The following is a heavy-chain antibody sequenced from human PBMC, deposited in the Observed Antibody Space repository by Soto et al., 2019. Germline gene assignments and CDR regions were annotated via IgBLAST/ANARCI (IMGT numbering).Heavy chain of an antibody. Sequence: ASVKVSCTASGYTFTSYAMHWVRQAPGQRLEWMGWINAGNGNTKYSQKFQGRVTITRDTSASTAYMELSSLRSEDTAVYYCARVRLNYDILTGYLPNWFDPWGQGTLVTVSS. V-gene: IGHV1-3*01. CDR2: INAGNGNT. CDR1: GYTFTSYA. J-gene: IGHJ5*02. CDR3: ARVRLNYDILTGYLPNWFDP. D-gene: IGHD3-9*01.